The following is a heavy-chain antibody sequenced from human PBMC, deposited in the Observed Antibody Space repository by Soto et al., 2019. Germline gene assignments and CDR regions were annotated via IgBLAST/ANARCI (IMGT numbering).Heavy chain of an antibody. CDR3: ARTVASAGPDAFDI. V-gene: IGHV3-30-3*01. D-gene: IGHD6-13*01. CDR1: GFTFSTYA. CDR2: ITSDGSKK. Sequence: VQLVESGGGVVQPGTSLIISCVGSGFTFSTYAMHWVRQAPGKGLQWVSVITSDGSKKYSADSVKGRFIISRDKYKNTLYLQMNTLRTEDTAVYYCARTVASAGPDAFDIWGQGTVLTVSS. J-gene: IGHJ3*02.